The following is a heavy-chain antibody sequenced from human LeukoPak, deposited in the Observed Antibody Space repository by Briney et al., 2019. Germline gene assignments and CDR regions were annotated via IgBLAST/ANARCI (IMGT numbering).Heavy chain of an antibody. CDR3: ARLGRGYSSSWYGSYTARDYYYYYMDV. D-gene: IGHD6-13*01. CDR1: GGSISSGSYY. V-gene: IGHV4-61*02. J-gene: IGHJ6*03. CDR2: IYTSGST. Sequence: SETLSLTCTVSGGSISSGSYYWSWIRQPAGKGLEWIGRIYTSGSTNYNPSLKSRVTISVDTSKNQFSLKLSSVTAADTAVYYCARLGRGYSSSWYGSYTARDYYYYYMDVWGKGTTVTISS.